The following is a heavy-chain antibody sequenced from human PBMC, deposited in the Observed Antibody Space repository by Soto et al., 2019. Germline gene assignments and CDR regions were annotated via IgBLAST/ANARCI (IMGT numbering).Heavy chain of an antibody. V-gene: IGHV4-61*08. CDR1: GGSVSSGDYY. CDR2: MYYSVNT. J-gene: IGHJ5*02. CDR3: ALIPVDKSMIYSLEP. Sequence: SETLSRTCTVSGGSVSSGDYYWSWIRQAAGKGLEWIGYMYYSVNTNYNPSLKSRVIISVDTSKNLFYLKLTSVTDADTAVYYCALIPVDKSMIYSLEPWGQGTLVTVSS. D-gene: IGHD3-16*01.